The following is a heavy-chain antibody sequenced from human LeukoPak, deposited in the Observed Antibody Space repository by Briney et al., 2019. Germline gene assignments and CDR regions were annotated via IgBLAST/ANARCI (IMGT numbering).Heavy chain of an antibody. D-gene: IGHD4-17*01. CDR2: ISAYNGNT. J-gene: IGHJ4*02. V-gene: IGHV1-18*01. CDR3: ARRRVTTDNS. Sequence: ASVKVSYKASGYTFTSHGISWVRQAPGQALEWMGWISAYNGNTNYAQKLQGRVTMTTDTSTSTAYIELRSLRSDDTAVYYCARRRVTTDNSWAEGTLVTVSS. CDR1: GYTFTSHG.